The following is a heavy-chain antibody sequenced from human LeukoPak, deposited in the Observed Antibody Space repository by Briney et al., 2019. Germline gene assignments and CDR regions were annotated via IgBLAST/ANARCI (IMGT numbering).Heavy chain of an antibody. Sequence: GESLKISCKGSGYSFTSYWIGWVRQMPGKGLEWMGIIYPGDSDTRYSPSFQGQVTISADKSISTAYLQWSSLKASDTAMYYCARYHDILTGYYNARRESGFSCDYWGQGTLVTVSS. CDR1: GYSFTSYW. CDR3: ARYHDILTGYYNARRESGFSCDY. V-gene: IGHV5-51*01. CDR2: IYPGDSDT. J-gene: IGHJ4*02. D-gene: IGHD3-9*01.